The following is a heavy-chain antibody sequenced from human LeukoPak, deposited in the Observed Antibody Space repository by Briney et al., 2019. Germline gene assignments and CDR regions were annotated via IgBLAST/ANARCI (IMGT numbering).Heavy chain of an antibody. CDR3: ARGYNFDF. CDR2: IKSDGGSI. J-gene: IGHJ4*02. V-gene: IGHV3-74*01. D-gene: IGHD5-24*01. Sequence: GGSLRLSCAASGFTLSNYGMYWVRQAPGKGLVWVSHIKSDGGSINYADSVKGRFTISRDNAKNTLHLQMNSLRAEDTAVYFCARGYNFDFWGQGTLVTVSS. CDR1: GFTLSNYG.